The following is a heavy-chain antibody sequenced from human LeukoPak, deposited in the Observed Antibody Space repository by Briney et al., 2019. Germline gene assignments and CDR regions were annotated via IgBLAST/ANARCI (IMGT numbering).Heavy chain of an antibody. Sequence: PGGSLRLSCVASGFTFSGSAIHWVRQAAGKGLEWVGRIKSKTENYATAYAASVKGRFTVSRDDLKNTAYLQMNSLKTEDTAVYYCTRLKDPYDYGDYVFDYWGQGILVTVSS. D-gene: IGHD4-17*01. CDR2: IKSKTENYAT. CDR3: TRLKDPYDYGDYVFDY. V-gene: IGHV3-73*01. J-gene: IGHJ4*02. CDR1: GFTFSGSA.